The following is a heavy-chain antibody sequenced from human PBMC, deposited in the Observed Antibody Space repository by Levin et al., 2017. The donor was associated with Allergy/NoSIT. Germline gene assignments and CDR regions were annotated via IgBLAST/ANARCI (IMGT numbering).Heavy chain of an antibody. J-gene: IGHJ5*02. CDR1: GGSINSNSYY. CDR2: MSYSGSS. Sequence: SETLSLTCIVSGGSINSNSYYWGWIRQPPGNGLEYIGSMSYSGSSHYNPSLNSRVTISIDTSNNQFSLKLSSVTAADTAVYYCARHYHYGPGNYRGFDPWGQGTLVIVSS. CDR3: ARHYHYGPGNYRGFDP. V-gene: IGHV4-39*01. D-gene: IGHD3-10*01.